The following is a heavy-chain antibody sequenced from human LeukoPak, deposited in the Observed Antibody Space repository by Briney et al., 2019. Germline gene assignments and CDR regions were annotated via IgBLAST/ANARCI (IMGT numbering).Heavy chain of an antibody. CDR2: ISGSGGST. Sequence: GGSLRLSCAASGFTFSSYAMSWVRQAPGKGLELVSAISGSGGSTYYADSVKGRFTISRDNSKNTLYLQMNSLRAEDTAVNYCAPQGQLLFPIGYWGQGTLVTVSS. CDR1: GFTFSSYA. CDR3: APQGQLLFPIGY. V-gene: IGHV3-23*01. J-gene: IGHJ4*02. D-gene: IGHD2-2*01.